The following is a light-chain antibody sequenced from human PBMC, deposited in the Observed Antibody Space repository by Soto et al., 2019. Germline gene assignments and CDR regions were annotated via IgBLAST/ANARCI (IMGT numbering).Light chain of an antibody. J-gene: IGKJ2*01. CDR2: GAS. CDR1: QSISSTF. Sequence: ENVLTQSPGTLSLSPGERATLSCRTSQSISSTFLAWYQQKPGQAPRRLIYGASSRATGIPDRFSGSGSGTDFTLTISRLEPEDFAVYYCQQYDRSLYTFGQGTKLEIK. CDR3: QQYDRSLYT. V-gene: IGKV3-20*01.